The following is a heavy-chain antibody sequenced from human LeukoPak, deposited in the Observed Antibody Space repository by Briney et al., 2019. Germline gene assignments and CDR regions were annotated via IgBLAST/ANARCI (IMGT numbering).Heavy chain of an antibody. CDR1: GFTFSSYS. D-gene: IGHD3-10*02. J-gene: IGHJ6*04. CDR2: ISSSRSYR. Sequence: GGSLRLSCAASGFTFSSYSMNWVRQAPGKGLEWVSSISSSRSYRHNADSVKGRFTISRDNAKNSLYLQMNSLRAEDTAVYYCAELGITMIGGVWGKGTTVTISS. CDR3: AELGITMIGGV. V-gene: IGHV3-21*01.